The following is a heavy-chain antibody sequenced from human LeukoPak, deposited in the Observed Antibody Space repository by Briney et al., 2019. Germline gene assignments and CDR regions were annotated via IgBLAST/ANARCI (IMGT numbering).Heavy chain of an antibody. CDR3: AKDWTAIQLSPFDY. V-gene: IGHV3-23*01. CDR2: ISGSGGRT. Sequence: GGSLRLSCAASGFTFSSYAMTWVRQAPGKGLEWVSAISGSGGRTYYADSVKGRFTISRDNSKNTLYLQMNSLRAEDTAVYYCAKDWTAIQLSPFDYWGQGTLVTVSS. CDR1: GFTFSSYA. J-gene: IGHJ4*02. D-gene: IGHD5-18*01.